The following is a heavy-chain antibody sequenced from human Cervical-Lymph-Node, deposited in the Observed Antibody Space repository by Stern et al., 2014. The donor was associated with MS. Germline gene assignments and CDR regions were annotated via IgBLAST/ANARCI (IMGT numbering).Heavy chain of an antibody. CDR3: ARSITVSGPYDS. D-gene: IGHD6-19*01. Sequence: QITLKESGPALVKPTQTLTLTCTFSGFSLSTTTMCVSWIRQPPGKALEWLARIDWDDDTSYSTSLRTRLAISKDTPKNQVVLTMGNMDPVDTATYYCARSITVSGPYDSWGQGTLVTVSS. J-gene: IGHJ4*02. CDR2: IDWDDDT. CDR1: GFSLSTTTMC. V-gene: IGHV2-70*04.